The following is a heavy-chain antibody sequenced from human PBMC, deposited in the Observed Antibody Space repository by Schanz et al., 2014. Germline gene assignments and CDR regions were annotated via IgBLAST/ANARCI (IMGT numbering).Heavy chain of an antibody. D-gene: IGHD2-2*01. Sequence: EVQLVESGGGLVRPGDSLRLSCAASGFTFSSYNINWVRQAPGKGLEWVSSISSSGSYMYYADSVKGRFTISRDNAKNSLSLEMNSLRAEDTAIYYCARQVRVAEDYWGQGVRVTVSS. J-gene: IGHJ4*02. CDR3: ARQVRVAEDY. CDR1: GFTFSSYN. CDR2: ISSSGSYM. V-gene: IGHV3-21*02.